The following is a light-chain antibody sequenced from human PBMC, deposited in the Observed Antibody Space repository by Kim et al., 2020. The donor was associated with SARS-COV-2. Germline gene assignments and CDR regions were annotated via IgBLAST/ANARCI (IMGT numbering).Light chain of an antibody. V-gene: IGKV3-15*01. Sequence: PVETTTLSCRASRRVSSNLAWYQQKPGQAPRHLISGASTRATGIPARLSGSGSWTDFTLTIISLQSEDLAVYHCQQYDDWPPWTFGQGTKVDIK. J-gene: IGKJ1*01. CDR3: QQYDDWPPWT. CDR2: GAS. CDR1: RRVSSN.